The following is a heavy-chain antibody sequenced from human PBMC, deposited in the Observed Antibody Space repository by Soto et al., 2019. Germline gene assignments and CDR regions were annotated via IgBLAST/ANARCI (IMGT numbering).Heavy chain of an antibody. CDR3: ARGPLRFLEWLSDAGTFDY. Sequence: QVQLQQWGAGLLKPSETLSLTCAVYGGSFSGYYWSWIRQPPGKGLEWIGEINHSGSTNYNPSLKSRVTIAVDTSKNQFSLKLSSVTAADTAVYYCARGPLRFLEWLSDAGTFDYWGQGTLVTVSS. CDR2: INHSGST. D-gene: IGHD3-3*01. CDR1: GGSFSGYY. V-gene: IGHV4-34*01. J-gene: IGHJ4*02.